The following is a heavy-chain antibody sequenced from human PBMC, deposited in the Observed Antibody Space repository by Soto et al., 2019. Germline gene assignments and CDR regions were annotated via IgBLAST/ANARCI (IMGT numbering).Heavy chain of an antibody. V-gene: IGHV4-59*01. CDR2: IYYSGST. D-gene: IGHD3-3*01. Sequence: SETLSLTCTVSGGSISSYYWSWIRQPPGKGLEWIGYIYYSGSTNYNPSLKSRVTISVDTSKNQFSLKLSSVTAADTAVYYCARGYDFSSGYPYFDYWGQGTLVTVSS. CDR1: GGSISSYY. CDR3: ARGYDFSSGYPYFDY. J-gene: IGHJ4*02.